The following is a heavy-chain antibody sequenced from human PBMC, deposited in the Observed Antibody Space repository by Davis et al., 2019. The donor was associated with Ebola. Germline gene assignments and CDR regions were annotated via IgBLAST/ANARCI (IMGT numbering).Heavy chain of an antibody. V-gene: IGHV1-18*04. CDR1: GYTFTSYY. J-gene: IGHJ4*02. D-gene: IGHD3-9*01. CDR3: ARGGRLRYFDWLLHRNFDY. Sequence: ASVKVSCKASGYTFTSYYMHWVRQAPGQGLEWMGWISAYNGNTNYAQKLQGRVTMTTDTSTSTAYMELRSLRSDDTAVYYCARGGRLRYFDWLLHRNFDYWGQGTLVTVSS. CDR2: ISAYNGNT.